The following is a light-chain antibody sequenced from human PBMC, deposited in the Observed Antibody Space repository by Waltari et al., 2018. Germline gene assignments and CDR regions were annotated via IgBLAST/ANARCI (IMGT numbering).Light chain of an antibody. CDR1: QSISSW. Sequence: DIQLTQSPSTLSASVGDRVTITCRASQSISSWLAWYQQKPGKAPKILIYKASSLESGVPSRFSGSGSGTEFTLTISSLQPDDFAIYYCQQYNSYPLTFGGGTKVEIK. CDR2: KAS. J-gene: IGKJ4*01. CDR3: QQYNSYPLT. V-gene: IGKV1-5*03.